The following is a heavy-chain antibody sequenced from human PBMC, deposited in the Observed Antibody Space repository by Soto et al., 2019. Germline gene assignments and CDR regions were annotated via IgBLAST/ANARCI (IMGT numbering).Heavy chain of an antibody. J-gene: IGHJ6*02. D-gene: IGHD3-10*01. V-gene: IGHV4-4*02. CDR1: GGSISSSNW. Sequence: SETLSLTCAVSGGSISSSNWWSWVRQPPGKGLEWIGEIYHSGSTNYNPSLKSRVTISVDKSKNQFSLKLSSVTAADTAVYYCARSPYYDYYYYYGMDVWGQGTTVTVSS. CDR2: IYHSGST. CDR3: ARSPYYDYYYYYGMDV.